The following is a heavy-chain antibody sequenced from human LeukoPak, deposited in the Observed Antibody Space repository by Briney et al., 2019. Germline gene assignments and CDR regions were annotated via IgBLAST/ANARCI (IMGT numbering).Heavy chain of an antibody. CDR1: GFTLSSYG. J-gene: IGHJ5*02. V-gene: IGHV3-30*02. CDR2: IRYDGSSK. Sequence: PGGSLRLSCAASGFTLSSYGMHWVRQAPGKGLEWVAFIRYDGSSKYYADSVKGRFTISRDRSKNTLYLQVNSLRAENTAVYYCAKGPEDVYCSSTSCYRNWFDPWGQGTLVTVSS. D-gene: IGHD2-2*01. CDR3: AKGPEDVYCSSTSCYRNWFDP.